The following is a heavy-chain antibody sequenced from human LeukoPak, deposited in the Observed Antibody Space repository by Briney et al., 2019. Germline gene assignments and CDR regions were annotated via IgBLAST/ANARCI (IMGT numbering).Heavy chain of an antibody. Sequence: SQTLSLACAISGDSVSSSSAAWSWIRQSPSRGLEWLGRTYYRSKWYNDYAVSVKSRIAINPDTSKNQFSLQLNSMTPEDTAVYYCAREGSEGYLFDYWGQGTLVTVSS. J-gene: IGHJ4*02. CDR1: GDSVSSSSAA. CDR3: AREGSEGYLFDY. D-gene: IGHD1-1*01. CDR2: TYYRSKWYN. V-gene: IGHV6-1*01.